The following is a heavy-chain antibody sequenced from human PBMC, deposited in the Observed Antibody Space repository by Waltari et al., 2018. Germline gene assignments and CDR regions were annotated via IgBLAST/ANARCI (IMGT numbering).Heavy chain of an antibody. V-gene: IGHV4-34*01. Sequence: QVQLQQWGAGPWKPSETLSPACVDTCGSFTAIYWTWVRPPPGKGLEWIGDSNQGETTQYNPSLRSRVTISVDRARNQISLTLTSVTAADTAVYYCARGQGEGADVWAQGTAVTVS. D-gene: IGHD1-26*01. CDR3: ARGQGEGADV. J-gene: IGHJ6*02. CDR2: SNQGETT. CDR1: CGSFTAIY.